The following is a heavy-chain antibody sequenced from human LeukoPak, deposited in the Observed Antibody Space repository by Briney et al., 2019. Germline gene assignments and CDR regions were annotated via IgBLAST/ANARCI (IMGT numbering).Heavy chain of an antibody. CDR1: EFTFSRYE. V-gene: IGHV3-48*03. CDR2: ISSSGSTI. CDR3: ARAPTKFRRDWFDP. D-gene: IGHD3-9*01. J-gene: IGHJ5*02. Sequence: PGGSLRLSCAASEFTFSRYEMNWVRQAPGKGLEWVSYISSSGSTIYYADSVKGRFTISRDNAKNSLDLQMNSLRAEDTAVYYCARAPTKFRRDWFDPWGQGTLVTVSS.